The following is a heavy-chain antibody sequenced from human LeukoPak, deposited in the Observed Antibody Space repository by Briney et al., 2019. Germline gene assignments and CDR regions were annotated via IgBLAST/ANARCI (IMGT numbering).Heavy chain of an antibody. CDR1: GGSISSFY. D-gene: IGHD1-26*01. Sequence: PSETLSLTCTVSGGSISSFYWSWIRQPPGKGLEWIGYIYYSGSTDYNPSLKSRVTISVDTSKNQFSLKLSSVTAADTAVYYCAGLYRGWLVGATTREHWGQGTLVTVSS. CDR3: AGLYRGWLVGATTREH. V-gene: IGHV4-59*12. J-gene: IGHJ1*01. CDR2: IYYSGST.